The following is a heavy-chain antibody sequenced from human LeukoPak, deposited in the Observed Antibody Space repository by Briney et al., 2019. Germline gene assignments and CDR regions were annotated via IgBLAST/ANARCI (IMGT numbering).Heavy chain of an antibody. CDR1: GFTFSSYA. CDR3: ARYSGYDEEYYFDY. J-gene: IGHJ4*02. Sequence: LAGGSLRLSCAASGFTFSSYAMSWVRQAPGKGLEWVSAISGSGGSTYYADSVKGRFTISRDNSKNTLYLQMNSLRAEDTAVYYCARYSGYDEEYYFDYWGQGTLVTVSS. D-gene: IGHD5-12*01. V-gene: IGHV3-23*01. CDR2: ISGSGGST.